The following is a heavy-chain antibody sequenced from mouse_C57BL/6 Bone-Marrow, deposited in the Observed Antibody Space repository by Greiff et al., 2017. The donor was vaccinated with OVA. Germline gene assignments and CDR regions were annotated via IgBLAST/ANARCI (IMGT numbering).Heavy chain of an antibody. D-gene: IGHD1-1*02. Sequence: QVQLQQSGAELVKPGASVKISCKASGYAFSSYWMNWVKQRPGKGLEWIGQIYPGDGDTNYNGKFKGKATLTADKYSSTAYMQLSSLTSEDSAVYFCARKGSYAGFAYWGQGTLVTVSA. J-gene: IGHJ3*01. CDR1: GYAFSSYW. CDR2: IYPGDGDT. V-gene: IGHV1-80*01. CDR3: ARKGSYAGFAY.